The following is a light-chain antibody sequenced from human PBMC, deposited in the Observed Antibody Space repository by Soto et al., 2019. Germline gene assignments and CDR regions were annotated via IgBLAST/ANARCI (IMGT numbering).Light chain of an antibody. V-gene: IGKV3-15*01. CDR2: GAS. J-gene: IGKJ1*01. Sequence: EIVMTQSPATLSVSPGERATLSCRASQSVGANLAWYQQKPGQAPRLLIYGASTRAAGISPRFSGGGSGTEFTITISSLRSEDFGVYFCLRYTYWPRTCGQGTKVGIK. CDR3: LRYTYWPRT. CDR1: QSVGAN.